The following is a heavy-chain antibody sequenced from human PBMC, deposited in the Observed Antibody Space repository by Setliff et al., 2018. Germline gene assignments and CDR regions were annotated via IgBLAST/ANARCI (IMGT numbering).Heavy chain of an antibody. D-gene: IGHD2-21*02. CDR1: GGTFSSYT. V-gene: IGHV1-69*02. J-gene: IGHJ4*02. CDR2: IIPILGIA. CDR3: TTGSVCVGDCYSGQLNY. Sequence: SVKVSCKASGGTFSSYTISWVRQAPGQGLEWMGRIIPILGIANYAQKFQGRVTITADKSTSTAYMELNSLKTEDTAVYYCTTGSVCVGDCYSGQLNYWGQGTLVTVSS.